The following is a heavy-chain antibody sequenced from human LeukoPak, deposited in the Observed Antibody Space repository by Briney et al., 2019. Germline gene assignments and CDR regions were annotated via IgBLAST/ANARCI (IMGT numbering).Heavy chain of an antibody. CDR2: MNPNSGNT. CDR3: ARSYYDFWPTSYYYYYYMDV. J-gene: IGHJ6*03. CDR1: GYTFTSYD. Sequence: ASVKVSCKASGYTFTSYDINWVRQVTGQGLEWMGWMNPNSGNTGYAQKFQGRVTITRNTSISTAYMELSSLRSEDTAVYYCARSYYDFWPTSYYYYYYMDVWGKGTTVTVSS. V-gene: IGHV1-8*03. D-gene: IGHD3-3*01.